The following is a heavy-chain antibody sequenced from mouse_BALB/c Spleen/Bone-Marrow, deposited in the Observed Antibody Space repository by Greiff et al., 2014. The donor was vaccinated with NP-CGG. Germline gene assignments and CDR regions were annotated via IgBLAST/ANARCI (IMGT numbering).Heavy chain of an antibody. Sequence: DVKLQESGGGLVQPGGSRKLSCAASGFTFSSFGMHWVRQAPEKGLEWVAYISSVSSTIYYADTVKGRFTISRDNPKNTLFLQMTSLRSEDTAMYYCTRGGNWDDFDYWGQGTTLTVSS. J-gene: IGHJ2*01. V-gene: IGHV5-17*02. D-gene: IGHD4-1*01. CDR3: TRGGNWDDFDY. CDR2: ISSVSSTI. CDR1: GFTFSSFG.